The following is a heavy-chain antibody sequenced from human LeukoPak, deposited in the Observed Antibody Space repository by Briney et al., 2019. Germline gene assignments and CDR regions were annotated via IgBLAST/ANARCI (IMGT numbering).Heavy chain of an antibody. Sequence: KPSETLSLTCNVSGGSISSYYWSWIRQPPGKGLEWIGYIYYSGSTNYNPSLKSRVTILVDTSKNQFSLKLSSVPAADTAVYYCARHGYDILTGLIRGQGTMVTVSS. CDR2: IYYSGST. CDR1: GGSISSYY. D-gene: IGHD3-9*01. CDR3: ARHGYDILTGLI. J-gene: IGHJ3*02. V-gene: IGHV4-59*08.